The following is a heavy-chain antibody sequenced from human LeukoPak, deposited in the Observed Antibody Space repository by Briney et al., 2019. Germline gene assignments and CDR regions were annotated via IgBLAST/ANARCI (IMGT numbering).Heavy chain of an antibody. CDR2: INPNSGGT. J-gene: IGHJ5*02. CDR3: ARHMTTANNWFDP. Sequence: ASVKVSCKASGYTFTVYYMHWVRQAPGQGLEWMGWINPNSGGTNYEQKFQGRVIMTRDTSISTAYMELSRLRFDDTAVYYCARHMTTANNWFDPWGQGTLVTVSS. CDR1: GYTFTVYY. D-gene: IGHD4-17*01. V-gene: IGHV1-2*02.